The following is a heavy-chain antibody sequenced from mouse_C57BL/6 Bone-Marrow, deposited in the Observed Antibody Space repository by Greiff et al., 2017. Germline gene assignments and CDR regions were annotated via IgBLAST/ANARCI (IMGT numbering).Heavy chain of an antibody. CDR1: GFTFTDYY. CDR3: ARLAGGGYYYAMDY. Sequence: EVQGVESGGGLVQPGGSLSLSCAASGFTFTDYYMSWVRQPPGKALEWLGFIRHKANGYTTEYSASVKGRFTISRDNSQSILYLQMNALRAEDSATYYCARLAGGGYYYAMDYWGQGTSVTVSS. CDR2: IRHKANGYTT. J-gene: IGHJ4*01. V-gene: IGHV7-3*01.